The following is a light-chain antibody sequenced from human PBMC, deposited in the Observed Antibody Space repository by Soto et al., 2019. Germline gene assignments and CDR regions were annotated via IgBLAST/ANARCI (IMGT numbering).Light chain of an antibody. CDR1: SSDVGGYNY. CDR2: EVT. CDR3: CSNAGIHYYV. J-gene: IGLJ1*01. Sequence: QSALTQPPSAYGSPGQSVTISCTGTSSDVGGYNYVSWYQQHPGKAPKLLIYEVTKRPSGVPDRFSGYKSGNKASLTVSGLQADDEAGYYCCSNAGIHYYVFGTGTQLTVL. V-gene: IGLV2-8*01.